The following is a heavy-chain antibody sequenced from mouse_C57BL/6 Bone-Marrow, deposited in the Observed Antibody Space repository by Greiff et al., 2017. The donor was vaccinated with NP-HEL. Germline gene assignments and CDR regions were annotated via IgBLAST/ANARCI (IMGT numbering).Heavy chain of an antibody. CDR3: AYSNYGEMDY. CDR1: GFNFTNTY. D-gene: IGHD2-5*01. CDR2: IDPANGNT. J-gene: IGHJ4*01. V-gene: IGHV14-3*01. Sequence: VQLKQSVAELVRPGASVKLSCTASGFNFTNTYMHWVKQRPEQGLEWIGRIDPANGNTTYDPKFKGKATLTAAPSSNTAYLQLSSLTSEDSAIYYGAYSNYGEMDYWGQGTSVTVSS.